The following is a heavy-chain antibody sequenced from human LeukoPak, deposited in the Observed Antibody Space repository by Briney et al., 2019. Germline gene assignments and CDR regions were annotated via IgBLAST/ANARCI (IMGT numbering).Heavy chain of an antibody. CDR1: GFTFSSYG. Sequence: GGSLRLSCAASGFTFSSYGIHWVRQAPGKGLEWVAVISYDGSNKYYADSVKGRFTISRDNSKNTLYLQMNSLRAEDTAVYYCARDPLRGGYSGYFDYWGQGTLVTVSS. CDR3: ARDPLRGGYSGYFDY. V-gene: IGHV3-30*19. J-gene: IGHJ4*02. CDR2: ISYDGSNK. D-gene: IGHD5-12*01.